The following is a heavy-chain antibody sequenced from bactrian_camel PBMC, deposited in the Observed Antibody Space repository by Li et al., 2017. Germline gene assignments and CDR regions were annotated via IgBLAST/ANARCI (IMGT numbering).Heavy chain of an antibody. CDR1: GYTYNVYS. J-gene: IGHJ4*01. D-gene: IGHD4*01. Sequence: VQLVESGGGSVQAGGSLGLSCAASGYTYNVYSMGWFRQAPGKEREGVAAISPSGGTTSYADSVKGRFTISRDNAYNTVRLQMKDLKPEDTAVYYCAASERPVSYYADWDNTALFVRGYHYWGQGTQVTVS. CDR2: ISPSGGTT. V-gene: IGHV3-3*01. CDR3: AASERPVSYYADWDNTALFVRGYHY.